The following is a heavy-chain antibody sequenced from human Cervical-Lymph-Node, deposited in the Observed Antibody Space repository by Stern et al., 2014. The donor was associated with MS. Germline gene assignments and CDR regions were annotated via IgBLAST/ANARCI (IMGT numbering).Heavy chain of an antibody. CDR2: IYYSGTT. V-gene: IGHV4-31*03. CDR3: ARDHFTTSLDV. D-gene: IGHD3-22*01. CDR1: GGSITSDNYY. J-gene: IGHJ6*02. Sequence: QVQLVESGPGLVKPSQTLSLTCTVSGGSITSDNYYWTWIRQPPGKGLEWIGHIYYSGTTYYNPSLKSRVSITVDTSQNLFSLRLSSMAAADTAVYYCARDHFTTSLDVWGHGTTVTVS.